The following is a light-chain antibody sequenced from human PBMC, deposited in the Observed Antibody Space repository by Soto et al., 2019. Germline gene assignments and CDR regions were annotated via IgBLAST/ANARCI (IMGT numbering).Light chain of an antibody. J-gene: IGKJ5*01. CDR2: GAS. V-gene: IGKV3-15*01. CDR1: QSVSGN. Sequence: EIVMTQSPATLSVSPGERATLSCRASQSVSGNLAWYQQKPGQAPSLLIYGASTRANGIPARFSGSGSGTEFTLTISSLQSEDFAVYYCQQYNNWFSITFVQGTRLEIK. CDR3: QQYNNWFSIT.